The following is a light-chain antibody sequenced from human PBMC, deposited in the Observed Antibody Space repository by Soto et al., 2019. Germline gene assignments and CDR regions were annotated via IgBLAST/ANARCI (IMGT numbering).Light chain of an antibody. Sequence: EIVLTQSPATLSLSPGERATLSCRASQSVTSYFAGYQQNAGQAPRLLIYDASNRATGNPARFSGSGSGTDFTDNISSLGPVEFDIYNCQQRNNWRVTFGGGTKVEIK. CDR1: QSVTSY. CDR3: QQRNNWRVT. V-gene: IGKV3-11*01. J-gene: IGKJ4*01. CDR2: DAS.